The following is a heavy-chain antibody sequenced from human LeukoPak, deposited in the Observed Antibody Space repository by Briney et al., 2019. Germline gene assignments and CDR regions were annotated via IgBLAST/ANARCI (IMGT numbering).Heavy chain of an antibody. CDR3: ARDSPDGGYIDY. V-gene: IGHV3-23*01. J-gene: IGHJ4*02. Sequence: PGGSLRLSCAASGFIFNNYGMIWVRQAPGKGLEWVSAISNDGGGTNYADFVKGRFTISRNNSKNTLYLQMNSLRAEDTAVYYCARDSPDGGYIDYWGQGTLVTVSS. CDR1: GFIFNNYG. D-gene: IGHD4-23*01. CDR2: ISNDGGGT.